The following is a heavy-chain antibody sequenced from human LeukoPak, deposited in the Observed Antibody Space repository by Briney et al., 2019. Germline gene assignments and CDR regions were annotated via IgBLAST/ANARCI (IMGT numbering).Heavy chain of an antibody. CDR2: IIPILGIA. J-gene: IGHJ3*02. CDR3: ARGFKAYDILTGSPQLGI. D-gene: IGHD3-9*01. CDR1: GGTFSSYT. Sequence: SVKVSCKASGGTFSSYTISWVRQAPGQGREWMGRIIPILGIANYAQKFQGRVTITADKSTSTAYMELSSLRSEDTAVYYCARGFKAYDILTGSPQLGIWGQGTMVTVSS. V-gene: IGHV1-69*02.